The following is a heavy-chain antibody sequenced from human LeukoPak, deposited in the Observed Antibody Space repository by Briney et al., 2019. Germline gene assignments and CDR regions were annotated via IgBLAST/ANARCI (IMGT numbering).Heavy chain of an antibody. CDR3: ARFAGYSSGWPG. V-gene: IGHV1-69*04. CDR1: GGTFSSYA. Sequence: GASVKVSCKASGGTFSSYAVSWVRQAPGQGLEWMGRIIPILGIANYAQKFQGRVTITADKSTSTAYMELSSLRSEDTAVYYCARFAGYSSGWPGWGQGTLVTVSS. CDR2: IIPILGIA. D-gene: IGHD6-19*01. J-gene: IGHJ4*02.